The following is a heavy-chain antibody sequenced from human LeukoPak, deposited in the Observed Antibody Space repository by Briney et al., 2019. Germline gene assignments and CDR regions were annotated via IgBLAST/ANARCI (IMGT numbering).Heavy chain of an antibody. J-gene: IGHJ4*02. CDR1: GFAFSSYS. Sequence: PGGSLRLSCEAAGFAFSSYSMHWVRQAPGKGLEWVAAIWPDGSNKYYANSVKGRFTISRDNSKNTLYLQMNSLRGDDTAIYYCARELAAWGQGTLVTVFS. CDR3: ARELAA. V-gene: IGHV3-33*01. D-gene: IGHD6-13*01. CDR2: IWPDGSNK.